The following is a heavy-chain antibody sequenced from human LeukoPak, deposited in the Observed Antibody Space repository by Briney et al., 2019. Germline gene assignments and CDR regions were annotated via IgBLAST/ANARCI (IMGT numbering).Heavy chain of an antibody. CDR2: IYHSGST. Sequence: SETLSLTCAVSGYSISSGYYWGWIRQPPGKGLEWIGSIYHSGSTYYNPSLKRRVTIPVDTSKNQFSLKLSSVTAADTAVYYCARRTMVRGALDYWGQGTLVTVSS. V-gene: IGHV4-38-2*01. J-gene: IGHJ4*02. D-gene: IGHD3-10*01. CDR3: ARRTMVRGALDY. CDR1: GYSISSGYY.